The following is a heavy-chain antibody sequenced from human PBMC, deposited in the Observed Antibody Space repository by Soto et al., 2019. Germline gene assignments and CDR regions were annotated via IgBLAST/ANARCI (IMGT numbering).Heavy chain of an antibody. Sequence: SVKVSCKASGGTLTNFINYPINWVRQAPGQGLEWMGGIVPNIGTVNYAQKFQGRVTITADKSTGTAYMELSSLRSEDTALYYCARRDTRGSLRYFDNWGEGPCSPSTQ. CDR3: ARRDTRGSLRYFDN. V-gene: IGHV1-69*06. CDR1: GGTLTNFINYP. D-gene: IGHD3-10*01. CDR2: IVPNIGTV. J-gene: IGHJ4*02.